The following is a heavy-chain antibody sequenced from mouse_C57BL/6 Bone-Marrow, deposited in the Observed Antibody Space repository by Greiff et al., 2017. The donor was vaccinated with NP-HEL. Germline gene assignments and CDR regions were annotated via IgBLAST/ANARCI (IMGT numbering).Heavy chain of an antibody. CDR1: GFTFSDYG. CDR3: ERRGDFDY. J-gene: IGHJ2*01. V-gene: IGHV5-17*01. Sequence: EVHLVESGGGLVKPGGSLKLSCAASGFTFSDYGMHWVRQAPEKGLEWVAYISSGSSTIYYADTVTGRFTISRDNAKNTLFLQMTSLRYEDTAMYYWERRGDFDYWGQGTTLTVSS. CDR2: ISSGSSTI.